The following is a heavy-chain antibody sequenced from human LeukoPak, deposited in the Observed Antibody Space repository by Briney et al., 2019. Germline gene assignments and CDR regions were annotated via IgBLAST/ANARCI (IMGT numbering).Heavy chain of an antibody. J-gene: IGHJ4*02. CDR3: ARAVDTALILRYYFDY. D-gene: IGHD5-18*01. V-gene: IGHV4-34*01. CDR1: GRSFSGYY. CDR2: INHSGST. Sequence: SETLSLTCAVYGRSFSGYYWSWIRQPPGKGLEWIGEINHSGSTNYNPSLKSRVTISVDTSKNQFSLKLSSVTAADTAVYYCARAVDTALILRYYFDYWGQGTLVTVSS.